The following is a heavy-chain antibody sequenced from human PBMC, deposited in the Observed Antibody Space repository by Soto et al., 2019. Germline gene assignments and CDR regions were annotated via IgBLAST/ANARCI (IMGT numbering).Heavy chain of an antibody. D-gene: IGHD3-22*01. Sequence: QVQLVQSGAEVKKPGASVKVSCKASGYTFTGYYMHWVRQAPGQGLEWMRWINPNSDGTNYAQKFQGRVTNTRDTSISRAYKELRSLTPDDTVVYYCARTPLRAVVGYYHYYTMQVGGKGTTVTVAA. CDR3: ARTPLRAVVGYYHYYTMQV. J-gene: IGHJ6*04. V-gene: IGHV1-2*01. CDR1: GYTFTGYY. CDR2: INPNSDGT.